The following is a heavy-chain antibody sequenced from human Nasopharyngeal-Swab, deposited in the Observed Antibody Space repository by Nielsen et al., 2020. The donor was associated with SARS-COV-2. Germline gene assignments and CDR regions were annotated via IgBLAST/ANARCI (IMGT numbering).Heavy chain of an antibody. CDR1: GYSFATYW. V-gene: IGHV5-10-1*01. CDR2: IDPSDSYS. D-gene: IGHD1-1*01. CDR3: VGHSSTGTYAFAN. Sequence: GESLKISCKASGYSFATYWITWVRQMSGKGLELMGRIDPSDSYSMYSPSFQGHVTFSADKSTSTAFLEWSSLKASDTAMYYCVGHSSTGTYAFANWGQGTLVTVSS. J-gene: IGHJ4*02.